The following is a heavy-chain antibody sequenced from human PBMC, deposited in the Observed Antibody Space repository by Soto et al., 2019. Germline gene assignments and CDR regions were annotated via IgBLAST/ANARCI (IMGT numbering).Heavy chain of an antibody. CDR2: IKSKTDGGTT. D-gene: IGHD3-22*01. CDR1: GFTFSNSG. V-gene: IGHV3-15*07. CDR3: TTDVSYDSSVYYTAHYYYYGMDV. J-gene: IGHJ6*02. Sequence: PGGSLRLSCAASGFTFSNSGMNWFRQAPGKGLEWVGRIKSKTDGGTTDYAAPVKGRFTISRDDSKNTLYLQVNSVKTEDTAVYYCTTDVSYDSSVYYTAHYYYYGMDVWCQGTSVSVFS.